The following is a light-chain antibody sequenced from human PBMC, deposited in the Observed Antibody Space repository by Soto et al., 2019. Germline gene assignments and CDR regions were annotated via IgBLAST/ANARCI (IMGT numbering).Light chain of an antibody. CDR3: QQYDTSPRT. J-gene: IGKJ1*01. CDR1: QRLRTNS. V-gene: IGKV3-20*01. CDR2: GVY. Sequence: EMVLTQSPGTLSLSLGERATLSCRASQRLRTNSLALYHQKPGQAPSLLISGVYSRAAGIPDRFSGSGSGTDFTLTISRMEAADFAVYYCQQYDTSPRTFGQGTKVDIK.